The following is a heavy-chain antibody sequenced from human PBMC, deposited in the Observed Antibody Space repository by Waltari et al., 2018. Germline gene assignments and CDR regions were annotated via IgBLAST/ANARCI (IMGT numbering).Heavy chain of an antibody. CDR3: ARDRGPSAVTSFDS. CDR2: ISGYNGNI. CDR1: GYTFTSYG. D-gene: IGHD4-17*01. J-gene: IGHJ4*02. V-gene: IGHV1-18*01. Sequence: QLMQSGAEVKKPGASVRVSCKASGYTFTSYGINWVRQAPGRGLEWMGWISGYNGNINYAQSLQGRISMTTDTSTSTAYMELRSLTSDDTDVYYCARDRGPSAVTSFDSWGQGTLVTVSP.